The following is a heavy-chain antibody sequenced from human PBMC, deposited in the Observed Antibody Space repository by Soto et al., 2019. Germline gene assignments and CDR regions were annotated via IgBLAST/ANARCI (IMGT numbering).Heavy chain of an antibody. D-gene: IGHD3-16*02. Sequence: QVQLQESGPGLVQPSETLSLTCAGVYFGPYYWGWTRQPPGKGLEWLGYIFSRDHFKYNPSLKIRRSMSVAPSQSLVSQRLTSFTAAETAVYYSARAGGGYRVYHWGQGTRVTVSS. V-gene: IGHV4-4*08. CDR3: ARAGGGYRVYH. CDR1: VYFGPYY. CDR2: IFSRDHF. J-gene: IGHJ5*02.